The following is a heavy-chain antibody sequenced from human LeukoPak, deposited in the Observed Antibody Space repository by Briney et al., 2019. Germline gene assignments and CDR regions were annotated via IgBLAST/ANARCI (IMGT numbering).Heavy chain of an antibody. CDR3: ARASGDGSFDY. D-gene: IGHD3-10*01. V-gene: IGHV3-7*01. CDR1: GFTLSSYW. CDR2: IKQDGSEK. J-gene: IGHJ4*02. Sequence: GGSLRLSCAASGFTLSSYWMSWVRQAPGKGLEWVANIKQDGSEKYYVDPVKGRFTISRDNAKNSLYLQMNSLRAEDTAVYYCARASGDGSFDYWGQGTLVTVSS.